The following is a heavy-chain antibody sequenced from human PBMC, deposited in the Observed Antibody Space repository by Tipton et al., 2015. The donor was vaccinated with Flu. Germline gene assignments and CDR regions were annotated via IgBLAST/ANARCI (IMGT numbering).Heavy chain of an antibody. Sequence: QLVQSGAAVKKPGESLKISCKTSGYIFTNYWIGWVRQMPGKGLEWMGMIYPGDSDTRYGPSSQGQVTMSVDNSISTVYLQWSSLETSDTAVYYCVRPATAYNSDDYWGQGILVTVSS. J-gene: IGHJ4*02. CDR3: VRPATAYNSDDY. CDR1: GYIFTNYW. CDR2: IYPGDSDT. D-gene: IGHD6-25*01. V-gene: IGHV5-51*03.